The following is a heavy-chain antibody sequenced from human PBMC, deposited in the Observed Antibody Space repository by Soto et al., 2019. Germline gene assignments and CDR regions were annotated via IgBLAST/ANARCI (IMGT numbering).Heavy chain of an antibody. CDR1: GFSFSRFG. D-gene: IGHD6-13*01. CDR3: VRDSVASGITAAHFDN. V-gene: IGHV3-33*01. J-gene: IGHJ4*02. Sequence: QVQLVESGGGVVQPGRSLRLPCGASGFSFSRFGMHWVRQAPGKGLEWVAVIWNDGSKEYYIDSVKGRFTISRDNSKNTLYLQMNSLRAEDTAVYYCVRDSVASGITAAHFDNWGQGTLVTVSS. CDR2: IWNDGSKE.